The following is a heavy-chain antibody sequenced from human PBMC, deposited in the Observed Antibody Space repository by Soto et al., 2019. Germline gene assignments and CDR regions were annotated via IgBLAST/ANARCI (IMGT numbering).Heavy chain of an antibody. CDR2: IIPIFGTA. CDR3: ARDRNGGSCYDY. Sequence: SVKVSCKASGGTLSSYAISWVRQAPGQGLEWMGGIIPIFGTANYAQKFQGRVTITADESTSTAYMELSSLRSEDTAVYYCARDRNGGSCYDYWGQGTLVTVSS. J-gene: IGHJ4*02. D-gene: IGHD2-15*01. CDR1: GGTLSSYA. V-gene: IGHV1-69*13.